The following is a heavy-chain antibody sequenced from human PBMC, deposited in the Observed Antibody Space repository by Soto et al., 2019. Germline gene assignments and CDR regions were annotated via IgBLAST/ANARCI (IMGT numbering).Heavy chain of an antibody. CDR1: GYTFTSYG. Sequence: GASVKVSCKASGYTFTSYGISWVRQAPGQGLEWMGWISAYNGNTNYAQKLQGRVTMTTDTSTSTAYMELRSLRSDDTAVYYCARDCSGGSCYLMENFDYWGQGTLVTVSS. J-gene: IGHJ4*02. D-gene: IGHD2-15*01. CDR3: ARDCSGGSCYLMENFDY. CDR2: ISAYNGNT. V-gene: IGHV1-18*01.